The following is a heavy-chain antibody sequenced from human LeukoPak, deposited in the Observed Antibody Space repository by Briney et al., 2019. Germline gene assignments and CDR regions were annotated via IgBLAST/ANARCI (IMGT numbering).Heavy chain of an antibody. CDR3: AKDRSQWWESGGFDY. CDR1: GFTFSSYG. Sequence: PGRSLRLSCAASGFTFSSYGMHWVRQAPGKGLEWVAVIWYGGSNKYYADSVKGRFTISRDNSKNTLYLQMNSLRAEDTAVYYCAKDRSQWWESGGFDYWGQGTLVTVSS. V-gene: IGHV3-30*18. CDR2: IWYGGSNK. D-gene: IGHD1-26*01. J-gene: IGHJ4*02.